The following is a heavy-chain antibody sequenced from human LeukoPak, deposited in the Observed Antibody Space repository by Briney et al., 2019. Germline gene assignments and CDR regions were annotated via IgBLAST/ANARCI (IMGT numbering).Heavy chain of an antibody. J-gene: IGHJ4*02. Sequence: GESLKISCQASGYSFTKYWIGWVRQMPGKGLEWMGVIYPDNSDTKYSPSLQGQVTISADKSISTAYLQWSSLKASDTAMYYCARRRDYYDKGGFDYWGQGTLVTVSS. D-gene: IGHD3-22*01. V-gene: IGHV5-51*01. CDR2: IYPDNSDT. CDR3: ARRRDYYDKGGFDY. CDR1: GYSFTKYW.